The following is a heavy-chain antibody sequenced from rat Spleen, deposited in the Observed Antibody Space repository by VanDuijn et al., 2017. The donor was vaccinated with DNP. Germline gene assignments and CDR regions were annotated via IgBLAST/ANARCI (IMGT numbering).Heavy chain of an antibody. V-gene: IGHV5S23*01. J-gene: IGHJ4*01. CDR3: AIDLQTGRA. CDR1: GLTFSNAD. CDR2: ISSSGDKI. Sequence: EVQLVESGGGLVQAGGSLTVSCAASGLTFSNADMAWVRQAPTRGLEWVASISSSGDKIYYRDSVKGRFTISRDNAKSTLYLQMDSLRSEDTATYYCAIDLQTGRAWGQGTSVTVSS. D-gene: IGHD3-2*01.